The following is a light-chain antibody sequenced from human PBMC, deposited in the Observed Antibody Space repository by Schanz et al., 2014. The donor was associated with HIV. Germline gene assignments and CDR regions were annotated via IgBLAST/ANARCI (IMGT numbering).Light chain of an antibody. Sequence: QSVLTQPPSASGTPGQRVTISCSGSNSNIRSNTINWYQHLPGTAPKLLIYATYNRPSGVPDRFSGSESGNTASLTVSGLQAEDEADYYCSSYAGNNNGVFGGGTKLTVL. CDR1: NSNIRSNT. CDR2: ATY. CDR3: SSYAGNNNGV. J-gene: IGLJ3*02. V-gene: IGLV1-44*01.